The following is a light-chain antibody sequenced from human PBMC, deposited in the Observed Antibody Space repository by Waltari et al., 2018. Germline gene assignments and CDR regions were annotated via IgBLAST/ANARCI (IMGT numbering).Light chain of an antibody. V-gene: IGKV4-1*01. Sequence: IVMTQFPDSVAVSVGGGGHIDCKSSQSVLYSSKNKNDLAWYQKKPGQPPKLLIYWASTRETGVPNRFSGSASGTDFTRPISSRQAEDVAVYYCEQYYSTPYSFGQGTKLEIK. CDR2: WAS. J-gene: IGKJ2*03. CDR3: EQYYSTPYS. CDR1: QSVLYSSKNKND.